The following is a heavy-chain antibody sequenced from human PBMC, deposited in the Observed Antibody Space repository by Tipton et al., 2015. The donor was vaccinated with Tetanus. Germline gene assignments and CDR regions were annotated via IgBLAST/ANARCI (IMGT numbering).Heavy chain of an antibody. CDR1: GDSISSGDFY. CDR2: IYFTGTT. CDR3: ARANNDFPKKGPFDS. J-gene: IGHJ4*02. V-gene: IGHV4-31*03. D-gene: IGHD3-3*01. Sequence: TLSLTCTVSGDSISSGDFYWSWISQHPGKGLEWIGYIYFTGTTYYNPSLESRLTISIDTSKNQFSLELTSVTAADTAVYYCARANNDFPKKGPFDSWGQGSLVIVSS.